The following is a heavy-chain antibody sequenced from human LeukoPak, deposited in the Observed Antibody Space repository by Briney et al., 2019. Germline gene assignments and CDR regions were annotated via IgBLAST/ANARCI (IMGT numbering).Heavy chain of an antibody. D-gene: IGHD3-22*01. CDR2: ISSSSSYI. CDR1: GFTFSSYS. J-gene: IGHJ3*02. Sequence: PGGSLRLSCAASGFTFSSYSMNWVPQAPGKGLEGVSSISSSSSYIYYADSVKGRFTISRDNAKNSLYLQMNSLRAEDTAVYYCARETSYDSTGESDAFDIWGQGTMVTVSS. V-gene: IGHV3-21*01. CDR3: ARETSYDSTGESDAFDI.